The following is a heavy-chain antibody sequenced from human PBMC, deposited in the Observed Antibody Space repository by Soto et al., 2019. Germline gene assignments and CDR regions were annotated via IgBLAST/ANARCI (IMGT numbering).Heavy chain of an antibody. V-gene: IGHV1-69*13. J-gene: IGHJ6*02. CDR1: GGTFSSYA. D-gene: IGHD6-13*01. CDR2: IIPIFGTA. CDR3: AGGIIAAAGHYYYGMDV. Sequence: ASVKVSCKASGGTFSSYAISWVRQAPGQGLEWMGGIIPIFGTANYAQKFQGRVTITADESTSTAYMELSSLRSEDTAVYYCAGGIIAAAGHYYYGMDVWGQGTTVTVSS.